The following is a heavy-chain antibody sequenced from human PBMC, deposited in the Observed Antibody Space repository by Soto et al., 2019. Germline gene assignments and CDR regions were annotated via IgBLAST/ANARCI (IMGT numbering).Heavy chain of an antibody. J-gene: IGHJ4*02. V-gene: IGHV4-38-2*02. Sequence: PSETLSLTCAVSSFSISSGYYWGWVRQPPGKGLEWIGSIYHSGTTNYSPSLKSRVTISIDTSKNQFSLTLRSVTAADAAVYYCARDNSYGDYGYWGQGTLVTVSS. D-gene: IGHD4-17*01. CDR2: IYHSGTT. CDR1: SFSISSGYY. CDR3: ARDNSYGDYGY.